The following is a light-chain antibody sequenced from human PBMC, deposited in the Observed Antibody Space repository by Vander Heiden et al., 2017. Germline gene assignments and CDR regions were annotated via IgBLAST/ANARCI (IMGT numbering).Light chain of an antibody. CDR1: SGYIGAYHY. CDR3: SSYTGSISWV. J-gene: IGLJ3*02. V-gene: IGLV2-8*01. Sequence: QSALTQPPSASGSPGQSVALSCTGPSGYIGAYHYVSWYQQRPGKAPKLLLYEGNKRPSGVPDRSSGSKSGNTASLTVSGLQAEDKSDYYCSSYTGSISWVFGGGTKLTVL. CDR2: EGN.